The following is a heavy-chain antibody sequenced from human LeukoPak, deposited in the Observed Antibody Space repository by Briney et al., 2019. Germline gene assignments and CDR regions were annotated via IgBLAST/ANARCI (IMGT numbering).Heavy chain of an antibody. CDR3: AKDVLRDKTGYFDY. Sequence: PGGSLRLSCAASGFTVSSNYMSWVRQAPGKGLEWVASIRDDGNDKFYAASEEGRFTISRDNSKSTLYLQMNSLRVEDTAVYYCAKDVLRDKTGYFDYWGQGALVTVSS. CDR1: GFTVSSNY. CDR2: IRDDGNDK. J-gene: IGHJ4*02. D-gene: IGHD1-14*01. V-gene: IGHV3-30*02.